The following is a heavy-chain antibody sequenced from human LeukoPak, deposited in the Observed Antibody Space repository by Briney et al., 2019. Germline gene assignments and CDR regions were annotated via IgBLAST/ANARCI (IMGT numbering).Heavy chain of an antibody. J-gene: IGHJ6*03. CDR1: GFTFSSYA. D-gene: IGHD3-10*01. V-gene: IGHV3-23*01. CDR2: ISGSGGST. CDR3: AKKFGGSGSYYNAPGYYYYMDV. Sequence: GGSLRLSCAASGFTFSSYAMSWVRQAPGKGLEWVSAISGSGGSTYYADSVKGRFTISRDNSKNTLYLQMNSLRAEDTAVYYCAKKFGGSGSYYNAPGYYYYMDVWGKGTTVTVSS.